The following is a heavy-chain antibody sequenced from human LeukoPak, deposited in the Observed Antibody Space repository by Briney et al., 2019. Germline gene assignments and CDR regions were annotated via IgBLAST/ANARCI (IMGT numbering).Heavy chain of an antibody. CDR1: GFTFSSYG. CDR2: IWYDGSNK. Sequence: GGSLRLSCAASGFTFSSYGMHWVRQAPGKGLEWVAVIWYDGSNKYYADSVKGRFTISRDNSKNTLYLQMNSLRAEDTAVYYCARGSRRFLEWLADLGYWGQGTLVTVSS. CDR3: ARGSRRFLEWLADLGY. V-gene: IGHV3-33*08. D-gene: IGHD3-3*01. J-gene: IGHJ4*02.